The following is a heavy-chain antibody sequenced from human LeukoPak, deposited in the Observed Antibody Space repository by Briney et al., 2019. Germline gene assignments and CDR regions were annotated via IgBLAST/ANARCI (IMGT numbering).Heavy chain of an antibody. V-gene: IGHV3-23*01. D-gene: IGHD5-24*01. J-gene: IGHJ4*02. CDR1: GFTFSNYN. Sequence: QTGGSLRLSCAASGFTFSNYNMNWVRQAPGEGLEWVASISGSGSNTFYADSVKGRFVISRDNSRNTLYLQMNSLRAEDTAVYYCARGSLWLQLDYWGQGTLVTVSS. CDR2: ISGSGSNT. CDR3: ARGSLWLQLDY.